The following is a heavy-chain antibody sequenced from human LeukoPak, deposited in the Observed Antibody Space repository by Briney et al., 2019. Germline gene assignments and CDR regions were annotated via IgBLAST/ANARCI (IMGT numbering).Heavy chain of an antibody. V-gene: IGHV4-61*02. J-gene: IGHJ5*02. Sequence: SQTLSLTCTVSGGSISSGSYYWSWIRQPAGKGLEWIGRIYTSGSTNYNPSLKSRVTISVDTSKNQFSLKLSSVTAADTAVYYCPRQSADGNAPCGQGTLGTVSS. CDR1: GGSISSGSYY. CDR3: PRQSADGNAP. D-gene: IGHD5-24*01. CDR2: IYTSGST.